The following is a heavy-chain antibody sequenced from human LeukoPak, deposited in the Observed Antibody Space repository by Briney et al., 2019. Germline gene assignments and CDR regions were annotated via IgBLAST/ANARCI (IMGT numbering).Heavy chain of an antibody. Sequence: GRSLRLSCAASGFTFSSYGMHWVRQAPGKGLEWVAVIWYDGSNKYYADSVKGRFTISRDNSKNTLYLQMNSLRAEDTAVYYCARDGDFSGPNSYFDYWGQGTLVTVSS. CDR1: GFTFSSYG. CDR2: IWYDGSNK. D-gene: IGHD3-3*01. V-gene: IGHV3-33*01. J-gene: IGHJ4*02. CDR3: ARDGDFSGPNSYFDY.